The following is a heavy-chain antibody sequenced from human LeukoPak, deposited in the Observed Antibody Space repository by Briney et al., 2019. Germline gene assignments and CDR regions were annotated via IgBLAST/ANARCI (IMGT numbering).Heavy chain of an antibody. V-gene: IGHV1-69*04. J-gene: IGHJ4*02. CDR3: ARGRSTSCSDY. CDR2: IIPILGIA. Sequence: SVKVSCKASGYTFTSYGISWVRQATGQGLEWMGRIIPILGIANYAQKFQGRVTITADKSTSTAYMELSSLRSEDTAVYYCARGRSTSCSDYWGQGTLVTVSS. D-gene: IGHD2-2*01. CDR1: GYTFTSYG.